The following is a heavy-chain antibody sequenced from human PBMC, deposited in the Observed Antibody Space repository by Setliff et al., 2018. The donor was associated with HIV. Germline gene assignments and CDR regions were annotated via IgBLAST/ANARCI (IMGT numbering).Heavy chain of an antibody. V-gene: IGHV1-2*02. CDR2: INPNNGDT. Sequence: ASVKVSCKASGYTLTDYYMHWVRQVPGQGPEWMGWINPNNGDTNYAQKFRGRVTMTRDTSTSTAYMALSRLRSDDTALYYCARGIADYRGGYYFDYWGQGTLVTVSS. J-gene: IGHJ4*02. CDR1: GYTLTDYY. D-gene: IGHD6-13*01. CDR3: ARGIADYRGGYYFDY.